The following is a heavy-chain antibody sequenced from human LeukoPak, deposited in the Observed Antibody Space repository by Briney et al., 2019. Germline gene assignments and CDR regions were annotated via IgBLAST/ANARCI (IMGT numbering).Heavy chain of an antibody. CDR3: AKEYSGYDYAFDY. V-gene: IGHV3-30*02. J-gene: IGHJ4*02. D-gene: IGHD5-12*01. CDR1: GFTFSSYG. CDR2: IRYDGSNK. Sequence: SGGSLRLSCAASGFTFSSYGMHWVRQAPGKGLEWVAFIRYDGSNKYCADSVKGRFTISRDNSKNTLYLQMNSLRAEDTAVYYCAKEYSGYDYAFDYWGQGTLVTVSS.